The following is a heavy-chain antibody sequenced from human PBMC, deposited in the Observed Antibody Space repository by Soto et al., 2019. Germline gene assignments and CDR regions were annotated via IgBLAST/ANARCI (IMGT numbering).Heavy chain of an antibody. D-gene: IGHD6-13*01. CDR2: FSAYNGNT. Sequence: GASVKVSCKASGYTFTIYGISCVGQAPVQWRDGMGWFSAYNGNTNYAQKLQGRVTMTKETSTSRAYMELRLLRSDDTAADYCARASSSSWYPIYYYYFGMDVWGQVTKVTVSS. CDR3: ARASSSSWYPIYYYYFGMDV. CDR1: GYTFTIYG. J-gene: IGHJ6*02. V-gene: IGHV1-18*04.